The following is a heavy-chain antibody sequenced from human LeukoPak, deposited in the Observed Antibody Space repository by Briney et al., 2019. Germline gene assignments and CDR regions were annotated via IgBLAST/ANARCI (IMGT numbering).Heavy chain of an antibody. D-gene: IGHD3-9*01. CDR1: GFTFSSYG. CDR3: ARGGTISNHLDY. Sequence: PGRSLRLSCAASGFTFSSYGMHWVRQAPGKGLEWVAVIWYDGSNKYYADSVKGRFTISRDNSKNTLYLQMNSLRAEDTAVYYCARGGTISNHLDYWGQGTLVTVSS. V-gene: IGHV3-33*01. J-gene: IGHJ4*02. CDR2: IWYDGSNK.